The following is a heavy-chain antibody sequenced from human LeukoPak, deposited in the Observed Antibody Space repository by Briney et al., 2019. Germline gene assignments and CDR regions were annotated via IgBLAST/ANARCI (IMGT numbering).Heavy chain of an antibody. CDR1: GFTFSSYA. CDR2: ISGSGGST. J-gene: IGHJ4*02. CDR3: AREPSGYSSSWVFDY. V-gene: IGHV3-23*01. D-gene: IGHD6-13*01. Sequence: PGGSLRLSCAASGFTFSSYAMSWVRQAPGKGLEWVSAISGSGGSTYYADSVKGRFTISRDNSKNTLYLQMNSLRAEDTAVYYCAREPSGYSSSWVFDYWGQGTLVAVSS.